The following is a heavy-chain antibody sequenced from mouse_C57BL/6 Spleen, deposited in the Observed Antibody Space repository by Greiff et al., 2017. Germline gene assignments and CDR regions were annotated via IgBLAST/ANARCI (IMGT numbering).Heavy chain of an antibody. D-gene: IGHD2-3*01. Sequence: EVQLQQSGPELVKPGASVKMSCKASGYTFTDYNMHWVKQSHGKSLEWIGYINPNNGGTSYNQKFKGKATLTVNKSSSTAYMELRSLTSEDSEVYYCAGWLLYWYVGVWGTGTTVTVSS. J-gene: IGHJ1*03. V-gene: IGHV1-22*01. CDR2: INPNNGGT. CDR1: GYTFTDYN. CDR3: AGWLLYWYVGV.